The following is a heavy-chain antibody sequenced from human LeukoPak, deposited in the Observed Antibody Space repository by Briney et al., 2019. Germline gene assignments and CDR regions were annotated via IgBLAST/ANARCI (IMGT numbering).Heavy chain of an antibody. Sequence: PGGSLRLSCAASGFPFSSYSMNWVRQAPGKGLEWVSYISSSSSTIYYADSVKGRHTIPRDNAKNSLYLQMHSLRDEDTAVYYCARDGGYDILTGYSSTLDYWGQRTLVTVSS. D-gene: IGHD3-9*01. CDR1: GFPFSSYS. J-gene: IGHJ4*02. CDR2: ISSSSSTI. CDR3: ARDGGYDILTGYSSTLDY. V-gene: IGHV3-48*02.